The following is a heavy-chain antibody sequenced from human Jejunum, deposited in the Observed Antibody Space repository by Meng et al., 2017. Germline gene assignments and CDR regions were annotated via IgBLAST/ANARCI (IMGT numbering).Heavy chain of an antibody. J-gene: IGHJ4*02. CDR3: ARDKSGDGTATFDY. CDR2: INPTDDST. Sequence: ASVKVSCKTSGYTFSDYHVQWVRQVPGQGLEWMGWINPTDDSTNYAQKFQGRLTVTRDTSTAFMELNRLTSDDSAVYYCARDKSGDGTATFDYWGQGTLVTAPQ. D-gene: IGHD1-14*01. V-gene: IGHV1-2*02. CDR1: GYTFSDYH.